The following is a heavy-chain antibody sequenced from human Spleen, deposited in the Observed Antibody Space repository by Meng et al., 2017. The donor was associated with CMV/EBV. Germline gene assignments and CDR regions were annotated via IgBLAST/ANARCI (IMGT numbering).Heavy chain of an antibody. J-gene: IGHJ4*02. CDR1: GGSFSGYY. V-gene: IGHV4-34*01. D-gene: IGHD3-22*01. CDR2: INHSGST. CDR3: ARRPQWLLNFDY. Sequence: QVQPQQGGAGLLKPSETLSLICAVYGGSFSGYYWSWIRQPPGKGLEWIGEINHSGSTNYNPSLKSRVTISVDTSKNQFSLKLSSVTAADTAVYYCARRPQWLLNFDYWGQGTLVPVSS.